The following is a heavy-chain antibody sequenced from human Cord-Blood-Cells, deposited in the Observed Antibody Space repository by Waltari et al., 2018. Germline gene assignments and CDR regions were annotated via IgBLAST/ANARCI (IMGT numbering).Heavy chain of an antibody. Sequence: QVPLQESGPGPGKPSEPLSTTCTVSGRPVSSGRYYWSWIRQPPGKGLDGIGYIYYSGSTNYNPSLKSRVTISVDTPKNQFSLKLSSVTAADTAVYYCATASGSYDYWGQGTLVTVSS. CDR3: ATASGSYDY. J-gene: IGHJ4*02. D-gene: IGHD1-26*01. V-gene: IGHV4-61*01. CDR2: IYYSGST. CDR1: GRPVSSGRYY.